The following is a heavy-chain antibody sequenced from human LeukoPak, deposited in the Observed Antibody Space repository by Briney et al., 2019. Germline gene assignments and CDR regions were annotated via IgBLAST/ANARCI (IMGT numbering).Heavy chain of an antibody. CDR1: GYSFTSFW. CDR2: IYPGDSDT. D-gene: IGHD6-13*01. V-gene: IGHV5-51*01. CDR3: ARHSKTRIAAAGYAFDI. Sequence: GESLKISCKASGYSFTSFWIGWVRQMPGKGLEWMGIIYPGDSDTRYSPSFQGQVTISADKSISTAYLQWSSLKASDTAMYYCARHSKTRIAAAGYAFDIWGQGTMVTVSS. J-gene: IGHJ3*02.